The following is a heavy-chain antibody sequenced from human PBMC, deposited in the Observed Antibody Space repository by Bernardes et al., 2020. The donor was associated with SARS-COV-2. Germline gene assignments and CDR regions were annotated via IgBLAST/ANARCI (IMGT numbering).Heavy chain of an antibody. Sequence: SETLSLTCAVSGGSITDYYWSWIRQSPGEGLEWIGGVNESGSTAYNPSLESRVTISVDTSKNLFSLNVTPVTAADTAVFYCARGGSPRWGSTSCYSCDSGYWLHPWGQGTLVTVSS. J-gene: IGHJ5*02. D-gene: IGHD2-2*01. CDR2: VNESGST. V-gene: IGHV4-34*01. CDR3: ARGGSPRWGSTSCYSCDSGYWLHP. CDR1: GGSITDYY.